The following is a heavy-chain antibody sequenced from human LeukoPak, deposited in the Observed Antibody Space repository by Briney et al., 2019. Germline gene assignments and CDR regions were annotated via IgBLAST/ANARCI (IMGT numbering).Heavy chain of an antibody. CDR3: AKSATGSTSNWFDP. Sequence: PGGSLRLSCAASGFTFSSYAMSWVRQAPGKGLEWVSTISGSGGTTYYADSVKGRFTLSRDNSKNTLYLQMNSLRDEDTAVYYCAKSATGSTSNWFDPWGQGTLVTVSS. CDR1: GFTFSSYA. V-gene: IGHV3-23*01. CDR2: ISGSGGTT. J-gene: IGHJ5*02. D-gene: IGHD1-7*01.